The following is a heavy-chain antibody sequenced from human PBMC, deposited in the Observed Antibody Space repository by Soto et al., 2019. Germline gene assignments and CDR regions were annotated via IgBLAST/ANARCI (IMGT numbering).Heavy chain of an antibody. Sequence: GGSLRLSCAASGFKFSNYAIICVRQAPVKGLEWVSLISATGGGTYYADSVKGRFTISRDNSHNTLYLQVHSLTAEDTAVYYCAKDRRAGGNSAFYFDFWGQGAQVTVSS. CDR2: ISATGGGT. J-gene: IGHJ4*02. V-gene: IGHV3-23*01. D-gene: IGHD3-16*01. CDR3: AKDRRAGGNSAFYFDF. CDR1: GFKFSNYA.